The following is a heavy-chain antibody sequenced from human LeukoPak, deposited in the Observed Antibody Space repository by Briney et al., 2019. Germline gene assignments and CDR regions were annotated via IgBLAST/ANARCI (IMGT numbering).Heavy chain of an antibody. CDR1: GITFNRYS. J-gene: IGHJ4*02. CDR3: ARDQSLWFGELLRIQSYGYFDY. CDR2: ISSSSSYI. Sequence: GGSLRLSCAASGITFNRYSMNWVRQAPGKGLEWVSSISSSSSYIYYADSVKGRFTISRDNAKNSLYLQMNSLRAEDTAVYYCARDQSLWFGELLRIQSYGYFDYWGQGTLVTVSS. V-gene: IGHV3-21*01. D-gene: IGHD3-10*01.